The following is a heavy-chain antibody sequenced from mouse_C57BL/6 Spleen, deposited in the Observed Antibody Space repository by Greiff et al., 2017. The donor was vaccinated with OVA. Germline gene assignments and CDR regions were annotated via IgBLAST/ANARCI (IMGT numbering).Heavy chain of an antibody. CDR2: IHPNSGST. CDR1: GYTFTSYW. J-gene: IGHJ4*01. CDR3: ASGDYDPLYAMDY. D-gene: IGHD2-4*01. V-gene: IGHV1-64*01. Sequence: VQLQQPGAELVKPGASVKLSCKASGYTFTSYWMHWVKQRPGQGLEWIGMIHPNSGSTNYNEKFKSKAKLTVDKSSSTAYMQLSSLTSEDSAVYYCASGDYDPLYAMDYWGQGTSVTVSS.